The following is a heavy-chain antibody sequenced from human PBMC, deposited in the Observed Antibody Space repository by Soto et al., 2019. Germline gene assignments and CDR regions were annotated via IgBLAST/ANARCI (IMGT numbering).Heavy chain of an antibody. CDR1: GDSISITSYY. CDR3: ARDDVLCDGGRCYGIPLDV. Sequence: SETLSLTCTVSGDSISITSYYWGWVRQPPGKGLEWIGSIHYSGSTHYNPSLQSRVTISGDASKKQFSLKLRSVTAADTAVYYCARDDVLCDGGRCYGIPLDVWGKGTTVTVS. V-gene: IGHV4-39*01. CDR2: IHYSGST. D-gene: IGHD2-15*01. J-gene: IGHJ6*03.